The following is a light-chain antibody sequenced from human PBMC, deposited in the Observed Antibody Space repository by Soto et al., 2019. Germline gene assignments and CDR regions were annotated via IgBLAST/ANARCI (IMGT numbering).Light chain of an antibody. CDR3: QSYDSTLSARYV. Sequence: QSVLTQPPSVSGAPGQRVTGSCTGSSSNIGAGYDVHWYQQRPGTAPKLLIFGNINRPSGVPDRFPGSKSGTSPSLAITGLQAEDEGDYYCQSYDSTLSARYVFGTGTKVT. J-gene: IGLJ1*01. CDR1: SSNIGAGYD. V-gene: IGLV1-40*01. CDR2: GNI.